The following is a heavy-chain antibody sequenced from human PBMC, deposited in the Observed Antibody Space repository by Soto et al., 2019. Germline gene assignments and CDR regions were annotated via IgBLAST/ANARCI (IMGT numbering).Heavy chain of an antibody. J-gene: IGHJ4*02. CDR2: IYSGGST. V-gene: IGHV3-66*01. Sequence: GGSLRLSCAASGFTVSSNYMSWVRQAPGKGLEWVSVIYSGGSTYYADSVKGRFTISRDNSKNTLYLQMNSLRAEDTAVYYCARAGTYDYGDYYFDYWGQGTLVTVSS. CDR3: ARAGTYDYGDYYFDY. D-gene: IGHD4-17*01. CDR1: GFTVSSNY.